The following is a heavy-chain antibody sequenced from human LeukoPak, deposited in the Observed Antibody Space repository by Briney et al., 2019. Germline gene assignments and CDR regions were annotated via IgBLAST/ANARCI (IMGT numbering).Heavy chain of an antibody. CDR1: GFTFSSYG. J-gene: IGHJ3*02. CDR2: IRYDGSNK. D-gene: IGHD2-15*01. CDR3: AKVSRYCSGGSCWYDAFDI. Sequence: TGGSLRLSCAASGFTFSSYGMHWVRQAPGKGLEWVAFIRYDGSNKYYADSVKGRFTISRDNSKNTLYLQMNSLRAEDTAVYYCAKVSRYCSGGSCWYDAFDIWGQGTMVTVSS. V-gene: IGHV3-30*02.